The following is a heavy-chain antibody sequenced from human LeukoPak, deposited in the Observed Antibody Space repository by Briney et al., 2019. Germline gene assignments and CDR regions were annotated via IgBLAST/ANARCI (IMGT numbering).Heavy chain of an antibody. V-gene: IGHV4-59*01. Sequence: SETLSLTCTVSGGSISSYYWSWIRQPPGKGLEWIGYIYYSGSTNYNPSLKSRVTISVDTSKNQFSLKLSSVTAADTAVYYCARAPILTGYFGIDAFDIWGQGTKVTVSS. CDR3: ARAPILTGYFGIDAFDI. CDR2: IYYSGST. J-gene: IGHJ3*02. CDR1: GGSISSYY. D-gene: IGHD3-9*01.